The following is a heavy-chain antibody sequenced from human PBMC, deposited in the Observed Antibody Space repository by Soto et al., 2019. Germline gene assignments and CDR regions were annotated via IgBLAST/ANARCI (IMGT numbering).Heavy chain of an antibody. J-gene: IGHJ4*02. CDR2: ISYDGSNK. Sequence: GGSLTHSSAASELTFSNYFMHLVRPAQGKGLEWVAVISYDGSNKYYADSVKGRFTISRDNSKNTLYLQMNSLRAEDTAVYYCERDLSDTFGGATVDYRGQGTLVTVSS. D-gene: IGHD3-16*01. V-gene: IGHV3-30*03. CDR1: ELTFSNYF. CDR3: ERDLSDTFGGATVDY.